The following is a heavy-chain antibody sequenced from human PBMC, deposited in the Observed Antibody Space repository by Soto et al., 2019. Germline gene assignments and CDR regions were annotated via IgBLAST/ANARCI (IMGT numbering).Heavy chain of an antibody. Sequence: ASVKVSCKASGYTFTSYYMHWVRQAPGQGLERMGLINPSGGSTSYAQKFQGRVTMTRDTSTSTVYMELSSLRSEDTAVYYCARDIVVVVAATRTRNYYYGMDVWGQGTTVTVSS. CDR2: INPSGGST. J-gene: IGHJ6*02. D-gene: IGHD2-15*01. V-gene: IGHV1-46*01. CDR3: ARDIVVVVAATRTRNYYYGMDV. CDR1: GYTFTSYY.